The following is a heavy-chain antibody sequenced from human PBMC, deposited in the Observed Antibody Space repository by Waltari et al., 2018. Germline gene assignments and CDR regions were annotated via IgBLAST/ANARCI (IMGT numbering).Heavy chain of an antibody. CDR1: GFTFSSYS. CDR3: ARSDYDLWSGHTSRYYYYYYMDV. J-gene: IGHJ6*03. V-gene: IGHV3-48*04. D-gene: IGHD3-3*01. CDR2: ISSSSSTI. Sequence: EVQLVESGGGLVQPGGSLRLSCAASGFTFSSYSMNWVRQAPGKGLEWVSYISSSSSTIYYADSVKGRFTISRDNAKNSRYLQMNSLRAEDTAVYYCARSDYDLWSGHTSRYYYYYYMDVWGKGTTVTVSS.